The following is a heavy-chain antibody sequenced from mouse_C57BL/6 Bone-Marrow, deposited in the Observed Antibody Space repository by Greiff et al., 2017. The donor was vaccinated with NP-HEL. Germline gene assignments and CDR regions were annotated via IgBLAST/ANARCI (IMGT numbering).Heavy chain of an antibody. D-gene: IGHD3-1*01. CDR3: ARRGGGFSFDY. V-gene: IGHV1-69*01. CDR2: IDPSDSYT. Sequence: QVQLQQPGAELVMPGASVKLSCKASGYTFTSYWMHWVKQRPGQGLEWIGEIDPSDSYTNYNQKFKGKSTLTVDKSSSTAYMQLSSLTSEDYAVYYCARRGGGFSFDYWGQGTTLTVSS. CDR1: GYTFTSYW. J-gene: IGHJ2*01.